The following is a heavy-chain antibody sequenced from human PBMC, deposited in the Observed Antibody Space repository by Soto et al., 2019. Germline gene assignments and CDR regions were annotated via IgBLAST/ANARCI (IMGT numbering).Heavy chain of an antibody. V-gene: IGHV3-74*01. CDR3: AVLGYCWGGSCYAGAFHI. J-gene: IGHJ3*02. CDR1: GFTFSSYW. CDR2: INSDGSST. D-gene: IGHD2-15*01. Sequence: GGSLGLCCAASGFTFSSYWMHWVRQAPGKGLVWVSRINSDGSSTSYADSVKGRFTISRDNAKNTLYLQMNSLRAEDTAVYYCAVLGYCWGGSCYAGAFHIWGQGTMVTVSS.